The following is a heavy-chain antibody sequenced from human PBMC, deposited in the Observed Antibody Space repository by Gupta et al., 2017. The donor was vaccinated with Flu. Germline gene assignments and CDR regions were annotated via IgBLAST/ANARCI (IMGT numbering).Heavy chain of an antibody. CDR3: AREGRPGIIVPGGATKVSYYFDY. V-gene: IGHV4-31*03. CDR1: GDSFPSGGYY. D-gene: IGHD2-21*01. CDR2: IHYSGTT. Sequence: QVQLQESGSGLVRPSQTLSLTCTVPGDSFPSGGYYWNWIRQLPGKGLEWIGNIHYSGTTYYNPSLKSRLTISVDTSRHQFSLKLTSVTAADTAMYYCAREGRPGIIVPGGATKVSYYFDYWGQGILVTVSS. J-gene: IGHJ4*02.